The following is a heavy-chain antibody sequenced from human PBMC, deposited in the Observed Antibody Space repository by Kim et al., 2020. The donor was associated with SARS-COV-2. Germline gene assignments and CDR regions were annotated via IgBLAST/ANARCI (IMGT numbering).Heavy chain of an antibody. V-gene: IGHV3-30*18. J-gene: IGHJ4*02. Sequence: GWSLRLSCTASGFTFSSYGMHWVRQAPGKELEWVAVISYDGSNEYYADSVKGRFTISRDNSKNTLYLQMDSLRPEDTAVYYCAKRSGSYYFFDYWGQGTLVTVSS. CDR2: ISYDGSNE. D-gene: IGHD1-26*01. CDR1: GFTFSSYG. CDR3: AKRSGSYYFFDY.